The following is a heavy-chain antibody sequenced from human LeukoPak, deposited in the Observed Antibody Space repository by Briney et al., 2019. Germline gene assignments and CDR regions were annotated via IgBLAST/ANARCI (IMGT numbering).Heavy chain of an antibody. CDR3: ARDGGYYYGIYYYYYMDV. Sequence: GGSLRLSCAASGFTFSSYRMSWVRQAPGKGLEWVANIKQDGSEKYYVDSVKGRFTISRDNAKNSLYLQMNSLRAEDTAVYYCARDGGYYYGIYYYYYMDVWGKGTTVTVSS. D-gene: IGHD3-22*01. CDR2: IKQDGSEK. J-gene: IGHJ6*03. V-gene: IGHV3-7*01. CDR1: GFTFSSYR.